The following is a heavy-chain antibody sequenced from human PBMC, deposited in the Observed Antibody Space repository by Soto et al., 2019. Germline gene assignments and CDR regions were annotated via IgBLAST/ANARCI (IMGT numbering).Heavy chain of an antibody. CDR1: GLTVSSNY. J-gene: IGHJ6*02. CDR2: IYSGGST. Sequence: EVQLVESGGGLVQPGGSLRLSCAVSGLTVSSNYMSWLRQAPGEGLVWVSVIYSGGSTFYADSVKGRFTISRDSSKNTLYLQMNSLRAEDTGVYYCTRGPYGTGGDYYYGMDVWGQGTTVTVSS. V-gene: IGHV3-53*04. CDR3: TRGPYGTGGDYYYGMDV. D-gene: IGHD3-10*01.